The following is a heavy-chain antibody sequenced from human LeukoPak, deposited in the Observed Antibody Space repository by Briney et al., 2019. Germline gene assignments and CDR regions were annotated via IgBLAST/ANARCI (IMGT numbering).Heavy chain of an antibody. D-gene: IGHD2-21*02. V-gene: IGHV3-30*01. Sequence: GRSLRLSCAASGFTFSSYAMHWVRQAPGKGLEWVAVISYDGSNKYYAGSVKGRFTISRDNSKNTLYLQMNSLRAEDTAVYYCARDKHIVVVTAIGYWGQGTLVTVSS. CDR3: ARDKHIVVVTAIGY. CDR2: ISYDGSNK. J-gene: IGHJ4*02. CDR1: GFTFSSYA.